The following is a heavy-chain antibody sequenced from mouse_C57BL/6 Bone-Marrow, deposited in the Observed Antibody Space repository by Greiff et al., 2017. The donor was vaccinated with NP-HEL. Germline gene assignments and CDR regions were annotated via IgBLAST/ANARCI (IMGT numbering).Heavy chain of an antibody. D-gene: IGHD1-1*01. CDR2: IYPGSGNT. Sequence: QVQLKQSGAELVRPGASVKLSCKASGYTFTDYYINWVKQRPGQGLEWIARIYPGSGNTYYNEKFKGKATLTAEKSSSTAYMQLSSLTSEDSAVYFCARSYGSSHYYAMDYWGQGTSVTVSS. CDR3: ARSYGSSHYYAMDY. CDR1: GYTFTDYY. V-gene: IGHV1-76*01. J-gene: IGHJ4*01.